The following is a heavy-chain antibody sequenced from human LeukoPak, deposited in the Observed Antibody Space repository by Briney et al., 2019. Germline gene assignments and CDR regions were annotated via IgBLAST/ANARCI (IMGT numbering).Heavy chain of an antibody. CDR3: ATSLLKYQLPSDGALDI. V-gene: IGHV1-24*01. J-gene: IGHJ3*02. CDR2: FDPEDGET. D-gene: IGHD2-2*01. CDR1: GYTLTELS. Sequence: ASVKVSCKVSGYTLTELSMHWVRQAPGKGLEWMGGFDPEDGETIYAQKFQGRVTMTEDTSTDTAYMELSSLRSEDTAVYYCATSLLKYQLPSDGALDIWGQGTMVTVSS.